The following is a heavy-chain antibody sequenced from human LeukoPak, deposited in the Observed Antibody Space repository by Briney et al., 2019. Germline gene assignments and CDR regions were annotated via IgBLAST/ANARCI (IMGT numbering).Heavy chain of an antibody. CDR2: TQNKANSYTM. V-gene: IGHV3-72*01. J-gene: IGHJ3*02. CDR1: GFIFSDQY. CDR3: VRRNYVAFDI. Sequence: GVSLRLSCAVSGFIFSDQYMDWVRQSPGKGLEWVGRTQNKANSYTMDYAASVRGRFTISRDDSKNSLSLQMNSLKTEDTAVYYCVRRNYVAFDIWGQGTMVIVSS. D-gene: IGHD1-7*01.